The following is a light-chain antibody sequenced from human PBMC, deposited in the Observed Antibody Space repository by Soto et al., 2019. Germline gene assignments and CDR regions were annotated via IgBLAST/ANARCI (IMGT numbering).Light chain of an antibody. Sequence: EIVMTQSPATLSVSPGERATLSCRASQSVSSNLAWYQQKPGQAPRLRIYDASTRATGIPARFSGSGSGTEFSLTISRLQSEDFAVYYWQHYNSWPTFGQGTKVEIK. CDR2: DAS. CDR3: QHYNSWPT. J-gene: IGKJ1*01. V-gene: IGKV3-15*01. CDR1: QSVSSN.